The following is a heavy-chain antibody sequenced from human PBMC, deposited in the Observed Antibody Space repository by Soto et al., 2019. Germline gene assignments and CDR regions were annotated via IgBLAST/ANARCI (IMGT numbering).Heavy chain of an antibody. CDR3: ARTFTIFGVVTNNFAY. CDR2: IFSNDEK. Sequence: QVTLKESGPVLVKPTETLTLTCTVSGFSLSNARMGVSWIRQPPGKALEWLAHIFSNDEKSYSTSLKSRLSISKDTSKSQVVLTMTNMDPVDTATYYCARTFTIFGVVTNNFAYWGQGTLVTVSS. J-gene: IGHJ4*02. D-gene: IGHD3-3*01. CDR1: GFSLSNARMG. V-gene: IGHV2-26*01.